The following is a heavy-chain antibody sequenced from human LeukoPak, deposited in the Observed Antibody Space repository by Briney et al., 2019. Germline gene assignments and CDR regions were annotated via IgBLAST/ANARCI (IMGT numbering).Heavy chain of an antibody. V-gene: IGHV1-18*01. D-gene: IGHD1-26*01. Sequence: ASVKVSCKDSDYTFTSYGLSWVRQAPGQGLEWMGWISSYNGNTNYAQKLQGRVTMTTDTSTSTAYMELRSLRSDDTAVYYCARDPTLGGSPFYFDYWGQGTLVTVSS. CDR1: DYTFTSYG. CDR3: ARDPTLGGSPFYFDY. CDR2: ISSYNGNT. J-gene: IGHJ4*02.